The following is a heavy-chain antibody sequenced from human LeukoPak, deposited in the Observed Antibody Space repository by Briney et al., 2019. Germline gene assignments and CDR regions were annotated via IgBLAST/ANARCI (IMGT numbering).Heavy chain of an antibody. Sequence: GESLKISCKVSGYSFPSYWITWVRQVPGKGLEWMGRIAPSDSYTNYNPSFEGHVTMSVEKSITTVYLQWSSLKASDTAVYYCVRQPPGVYDTTQNWFDPWGQGTLVTVSS. D-gene: IGHD3-22*01. J-gene: IGHJ5*02. V-gene: IGHV5-10-1*01. CDR1: GYSFPSYW. CDR3: VRQPPGVYDTTQNWFDP. CDR2: IAPSDSYT.